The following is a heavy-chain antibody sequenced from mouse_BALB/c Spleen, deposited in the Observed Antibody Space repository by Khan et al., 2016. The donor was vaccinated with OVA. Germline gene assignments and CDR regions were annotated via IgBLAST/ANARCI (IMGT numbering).Heavy chain of an antibody. CDR2: IDPSDNKT. CDR1: GYTFTSFW. V-gene: IGHV1-61*01. J-gene: IGHJ3*01. Sequence: QVQLQQSGAELVRPGASVKLSCKASGYTFTSFWMNWVKLRPGQSLEWIGMIDPSDNKTHYNQMFKDKATLTVDKSSNTAYMQLSSLTYEDSAVYFCARGGYGTSFAFWGQGTLVTVSP. CDR3: ARGGYGTSFAF. D-gene: IGHD2-1*01.